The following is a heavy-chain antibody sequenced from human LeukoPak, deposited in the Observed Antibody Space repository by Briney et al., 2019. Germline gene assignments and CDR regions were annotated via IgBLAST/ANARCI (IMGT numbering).Heavy chain of an antibody. V-gene: IGHV1-2*02. CDR1: GYTFTGYY. J-gene: IGHJ5*02. Sequence: ASVKVSCKASGYTFTGYYMHWVRQAPGQGLEWMGWINPHSGGTNYVQKFQGRITMTRDTSISTAYMELRRLRSDDTAVYYCARDLGIAAAPRWFDPWGQGTLVTVSS. CDR2: INPHSGGT. D-gene: IGHD6-13*01. CDR3: ARDLGIAAAPRWFDP.